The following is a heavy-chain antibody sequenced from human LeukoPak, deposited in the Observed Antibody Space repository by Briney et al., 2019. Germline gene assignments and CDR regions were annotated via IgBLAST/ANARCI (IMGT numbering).Heavy chain of an antibody. CDR2: IYFSGST. J-gene: IGHJ5*02. Sequence: KPSETLSLTCTVSGGSIIRNTDYWVWIRQTPGKQLEWIGSIYFSGSTHYNPSLKSRLTISVDTPNNQFSLKLNSVTAEDTAMYYCARNSSRDCGSANCYPGGWLGTWGQGMLVTVSS. CDR1: GGSIIRNTDY. D-gene: IGHD2-2*01. CDR3: ARNSSRDCGSANCYPGGWLGT. V-gene: IGHV4-39*01.